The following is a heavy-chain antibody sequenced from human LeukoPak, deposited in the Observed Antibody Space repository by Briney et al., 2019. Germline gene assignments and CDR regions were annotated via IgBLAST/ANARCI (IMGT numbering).Heavy chain of an antibody. CDR1: GYSFTSYW. Sequence: GESLKISCKGSGYSFTSYWIGWVRQMPGKGLEWMGIIYPGDSDTRYSPSFHGQVTVSADKSISTAYLQWSSLKASDTAMYYCARPPSDYYDSSGYISDAFDIWGQGTMVTVSS. J-gene: IGHJ3*02. CDR3: ARPPSDYYDSSGYISDAFDI. D-gene: IGHD3-22*01. CDR2: IYPGDSDT. V-gene: IGHV5-51*01.